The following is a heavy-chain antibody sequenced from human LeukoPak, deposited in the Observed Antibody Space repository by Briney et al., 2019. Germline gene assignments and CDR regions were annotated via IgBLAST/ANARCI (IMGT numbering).Heavy chain of an antibody. J-gene: IGHJ3*02. CDR2: INHSGST. V-gene: IGHV4-34*01. CDR1: GGSFSGYY. D-gene: IGHD3-10*01. Sequence: WETLSLTCAVYGGSFSGYYWSWIRQPPGKGLEWIGEINHSGSTNYNPSLKSRVTISVDTSKNQFFLKLSSVTAADTAVYYFAGPMVRVRFRAFDIWGRGTMVTVSS. CDR3: AGPMVRVRFRAFDI.